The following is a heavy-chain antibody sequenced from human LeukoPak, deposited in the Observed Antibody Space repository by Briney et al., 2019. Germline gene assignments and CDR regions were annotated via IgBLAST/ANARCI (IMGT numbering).Heavy chain of an antibody. J-gene: IGHJ5*02. D-gene: IGHD3-10*01. CDR3: ATGFGELSP. CDR2: ISSSSSYI. V-gene: IGHV3-21*01. CDR1: GFTFGSYS. Sequence: GGSLRLSCAASGFTFGSYSMNWVRQAPGKGLEWVSSISSSSSYIYYADSVKGRFTISRDNAKDSLYLQMNSLRAEDTAVYYCATGFGELSPWGQGTLATVSS.